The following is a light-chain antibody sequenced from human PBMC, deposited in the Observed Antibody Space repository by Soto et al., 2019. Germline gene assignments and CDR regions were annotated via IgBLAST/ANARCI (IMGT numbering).Light chain of an antibody. V-gene: IGKV1-5*03. CDR2: KAS. J-gene: IGKJ4*01. CDR1: QTISTW. CDR3: RQYSTFPLT. Sequence: DIQMTQSPSTLSASVGDRVTISCRASQTISTWLAWYQQKPGKAPNLLIYKASSLESGVPSRFSGSGSGTEFTLTISSLQPDDFATYYCRQYSTFPLTFXGGTKVDI.